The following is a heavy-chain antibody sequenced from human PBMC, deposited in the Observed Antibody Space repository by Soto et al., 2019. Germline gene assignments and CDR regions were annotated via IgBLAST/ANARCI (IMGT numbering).Heavy chain of an antibody. CDR1: GGSISSGGYY. Sequence: SETLSLTCTVSGGSISSGGYYWSWIRQHPGKGLEWIGYIYYSGSTYYNPSLKSRVTISVDTSKNQFSLKLSSVTAADTAVYYCASLPYGSGIHYFDYWGQGTLVTVSS. CDR2: IYYSGST. J-gene: IGHJ4*02. CDR3: ASLPYGSGIHYFDY. D-gene: IGHD3-10*01. V-gene: IGHV4-31*03.